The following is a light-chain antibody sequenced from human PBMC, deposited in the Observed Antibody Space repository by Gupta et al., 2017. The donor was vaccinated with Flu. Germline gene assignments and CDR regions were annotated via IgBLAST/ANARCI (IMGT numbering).Light chain of an antibody. J-gene: IGLJ3*02. CDR2: STS. CDR3: LLLYAGAEAWV. V-gene: IGLV7-43*01. Sequence: QTVVTHEPSLTVSPGGTVTLTCASSTGAVTSGFYANCFQQKPGQAPKALIYSTSNKHSSTPARFSGSLIGGKAALTLSGVQHEDEAAYYCLLLYAGAEAWVFGGGTRLTVL. CDR1: TGAVTSGFY.